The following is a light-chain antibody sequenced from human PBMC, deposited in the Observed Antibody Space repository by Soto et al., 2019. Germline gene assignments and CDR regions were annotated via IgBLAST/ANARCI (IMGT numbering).Light chain of an antibody. CDR2: DAS. CDR1: QDISNY. CDR3: QQYDNEPPWT. J-gene: IGKJ1*01. V-gene: IGKV1-33*01. Sequence: DIQMTQSPSSLSASVGDRVTITCQASQDISNYVNWYQQKPGKAPKLLIYDASNLQTGVPSRFSGRGSGTDFIFTISSLQPEDFATYYCQQYDNEPPWTFGHGTKVDVK.